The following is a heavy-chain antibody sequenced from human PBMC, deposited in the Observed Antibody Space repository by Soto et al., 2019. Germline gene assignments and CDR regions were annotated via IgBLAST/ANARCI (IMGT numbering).Heavy chain of an antibody. V-gene: IGHV4-59*01. D-gene: IGHD2-21*01. J-gene: IGHJ6*03. CDR1: GGSISSYY. CDR3: ARGIGYYYYMAV. Sequence: SETLSLTCTVSGGSISSYYWSWIRQPPGKGLEWIGYIYYSGSTNYNPSLKSRVTISVDTSKNQFSLKLSSVTAADTAVYYCARGIGYYYYMAVWGKGTTVTVSS. CDR2: IYYSGST.